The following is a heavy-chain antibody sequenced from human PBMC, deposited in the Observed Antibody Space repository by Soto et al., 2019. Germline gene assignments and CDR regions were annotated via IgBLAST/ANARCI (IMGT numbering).Heavy chain of an antibody. J-gene: IGHJ4*02. D-gene: IGHD3-22*01. CDR3: ARQSYDSSDYLDS. CDR2: IYYSGST. Sequence: TLSLTCTVSGDSISRSSYYWGWIRQPPGKGLEWIGSIYYSGSTYYNPSLKSRVTISVDTSRIHFSLKLISVTAADTAVYYCARQSYDSSDYLDSWGRGTLVTVSS. CDR1: GDSISRSSYY. V-gene: IGHV4-39*01.